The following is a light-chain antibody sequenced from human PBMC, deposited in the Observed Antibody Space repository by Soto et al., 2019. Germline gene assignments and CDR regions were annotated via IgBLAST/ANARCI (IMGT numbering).Light chain of an antibody. Sequence: QSALTQPASVSESPGQSITISCTGTSSDVGGYNYVSWYQQHPGKAPKLMIYEVSNRPSGVSNRVSGSKSGNTASLTISGLQAEYEADYYSSSYTSSNTWVFGGGTKLTVL. CDR1: SSDVGGYNY. V-gene: IGLV2-14*01. CDR3: SSYTSSNTWV. J-gene: IGLJ3*02. CDR2: EVS.